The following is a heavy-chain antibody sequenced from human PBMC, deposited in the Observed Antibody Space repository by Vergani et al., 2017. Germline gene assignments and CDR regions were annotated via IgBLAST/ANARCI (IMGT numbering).Heavy chain of an antibody. V-gene: IGHV3-30*18. Sequence: QAKLVESGGGVVQPGGSLRLSCAASGFTFSNFGMHWVRPAPGKGLEWVALISHDGSESFYGTSVTGRLTISGDNSKNTLFLQLSSLKAEDTSVYYCAKAAGMGITVSATIDSWGQGTLVLVSS. D-gene: IGHD3-10*02. CDR1: GFTFSNFG. CDR3: AKAAGMGITVSATIDS. J-gene: IGHJ4*02. CDR2: ISHDGSES.